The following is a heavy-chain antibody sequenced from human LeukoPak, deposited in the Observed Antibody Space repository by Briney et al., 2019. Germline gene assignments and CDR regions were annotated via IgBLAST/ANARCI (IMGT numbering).Heavy chain of an antibody. CDR1: GGSFSGYY. D-gene: IGHD3-16*02. CDR3: ARTSRDVWGSYRAPFDY. CDR2: INHSGST. Sequence: SETLSLTCAVYGGSFSGYYWSWIRQPPGKGLEWIGEINHSGSTNYNPSLKSRVTISVDTSKNQFSLKLSSVTAADTAVYYCARTSRDVWGSYRAPFDYWGQGTLVTVS. J-gene: IGHJ4*02. V-gene: IGHV4-34*01.